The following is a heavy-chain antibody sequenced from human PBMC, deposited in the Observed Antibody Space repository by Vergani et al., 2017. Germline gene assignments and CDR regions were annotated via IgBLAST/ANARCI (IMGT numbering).Heavy chain of an antibody. CDR2: IFSNDEK. CDR1: GFSLSNARMG. CDR3: ARIRNLYYDFWSGYYYYMDV. J-gene: IGHJ6*03. D-gene: IGHD3-3*01. V-gene: IGHV2-26*01. Sequence: QVTLKESGPVLVKPTETLTLTCTVSGFSLSNARMGVSWIRQPPGKALEWLAHIFSNDEKSYSTSLKSRLTISKDTPKSQVVLTMTNMDPVDTATYYCARIRNLYYDFWSGYYYYMDVWGKGTTVTVSS.